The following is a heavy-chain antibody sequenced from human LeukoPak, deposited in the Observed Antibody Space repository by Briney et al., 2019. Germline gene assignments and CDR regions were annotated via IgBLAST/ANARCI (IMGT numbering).Heavy chain of an antibody. V-gene: IGHV4-38-2*01. CDR3: AKVGADGDYARRNY. J-gene: IGHJ4*02. D-gene: IGHD4-17*01. CDR1: GYSIRIGSY. CDR2: MFHSGDT. Sequence: SETLSLTCDVSGYSIRIGSYWGWIRQPPGKGLEWIGCMFHSGDTYHNPSLKSRVTISADTSKNQFSLKLTSVTAADTAVYYCAKVGADGDYARRNYWGQGTLVTVSS.